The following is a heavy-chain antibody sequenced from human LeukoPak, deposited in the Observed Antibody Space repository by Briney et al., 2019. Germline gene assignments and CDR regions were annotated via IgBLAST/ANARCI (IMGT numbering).Heavy chain of an antibody. V-gene: IGHV4-39*01. D-gene: IGHD1-26*01. Sequence: SETLSLTCTVSGGSISSGDYYWSWIRQPPGKGLEWIGNIYHSGSTYYNPSLRSRITISVDTSKNQFSLKLTSVTAADTAIYYCARQDRSVGAATKDFWGQGILVTVSS. CDR1: GGSISSGDYY. CDR3: ARQDRSVGAATKDF. CDR2: IYHSGST. J-gene: IGHJ4*02.